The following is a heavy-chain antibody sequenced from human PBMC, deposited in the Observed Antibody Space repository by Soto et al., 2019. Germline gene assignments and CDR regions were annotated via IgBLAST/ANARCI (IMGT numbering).Heavy chain of an antibody. V-gene: IGHV3-53*01. CDR3: ARNSSPGGMDV. CDR2: ISSGDDT. J-gene: IGHJ6*02. Sequence: PGGSLRLSCAASGFIVSSNYMSWVRQAPGKGLEWVSVISSGDDTYYADSMKGRLTISRYNSKNEVYLQMDNLRAEDTAVYYCARNSSPGGMDVWGQGTTVTVS. D-gene: IGHD6-13*01. CDR1: GFIVSSNY.